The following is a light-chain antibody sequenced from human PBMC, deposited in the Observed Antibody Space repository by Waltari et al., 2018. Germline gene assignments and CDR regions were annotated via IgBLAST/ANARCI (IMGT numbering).Light chain of an antibody. J-gene: IGKJ4*01. CDR2: GGS. CDR1: QSISSY. Sequence: ESVLTQSPGTLSLSPGERATLSCRASQSISSYLAWYQQKPGQAPRLLIYGGSSRATGIPDRFSGSGSGTDFTLTISRLEPEDFAVYYCQQYGSSSLSFGGGTKVEIK. CDR3: QQYGSSSLS. V-gene: IGKV3-20*01.